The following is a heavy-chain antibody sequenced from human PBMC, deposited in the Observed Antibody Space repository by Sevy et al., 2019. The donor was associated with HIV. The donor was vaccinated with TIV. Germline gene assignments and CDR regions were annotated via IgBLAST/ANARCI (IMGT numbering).Heavy chain of an antibody. CDR2: ISFSGSKT. CDR3: ANTPFIDFCNDYYSFYFDF. CDR1: GFNFNNYA. Sequence: GGSLRLSCAAAGFNFNNYAMTWVRQAPGKGLEWVSGISFSGSKTYYAESVKGRFSISRGPSKKTLYLQMNHVRVEGTVIYFCANTPFIDFCNDYYSFYFDFWGQGTLVTVSS. D-gene: IGHD3-3*01. V-gene: IGHV3-23*01. J-gene: IGHJ4*02.